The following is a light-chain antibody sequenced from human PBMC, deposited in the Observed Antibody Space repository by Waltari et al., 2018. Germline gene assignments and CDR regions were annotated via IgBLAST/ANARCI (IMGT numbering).Light chain of an antibody. CDR2: RNN. J-gene: IGLJ1*01. CDR1: SSNIGTNY. CDR3: AAWDDTLSGYYV. V-gene: IGLV1-47*01. Sequence: QSELTQPPSASGTPGQRVTISCSGSSSNIGTNYIYWYKQLPGTAPKLLIYRNNQRPSGVPDRFSGSKSGTSASLAISVLRSEDEADYYCAAWDDTLSGYYVFGTGTKVTVL.